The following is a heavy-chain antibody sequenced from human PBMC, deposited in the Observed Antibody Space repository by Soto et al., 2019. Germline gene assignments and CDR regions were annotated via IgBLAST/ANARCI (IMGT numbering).Heavy chain of an antibody. CDR3: AKEVGYSSGYDYFDY. CDR2: ISGSGVST. D-gene: IGHD6-19*01. V-gene: IGHV3-23*01. CDR1: GFTFSSYA. J-gene: IGHJ4*02. Sequence: GGSLRLSCAASGFTFSSYAMSWVRQAPGKGLEWVSGISGSGVSTHYADTVKGRFTISRDNSKNTLYLKMNSLRAEDTAAYYCAKEVGYSSGYDYFDYWGQGT.